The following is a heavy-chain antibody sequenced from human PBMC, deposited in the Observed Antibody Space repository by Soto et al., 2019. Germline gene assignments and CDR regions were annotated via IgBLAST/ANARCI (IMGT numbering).Heavy chain of an antibody. V-gene: IGHV4-39*01. CDR1: GGSINSSSYF. Sequence: SETLSLTCSVSGGSINSSSYFWGRVRQPPGKGLEWIGSIYYSGITYYNPSLRSRVTISVDTSKNQFSLKLSSVTAADTAVFYCARHYSSGSRNWFDPWGQGTLATVSS. CDR3: ARHYSSGSRNWFDP. J-gene: IGHJ5*02. D-gene: IGHD6-19*01. CDR2: IYYSGIT.